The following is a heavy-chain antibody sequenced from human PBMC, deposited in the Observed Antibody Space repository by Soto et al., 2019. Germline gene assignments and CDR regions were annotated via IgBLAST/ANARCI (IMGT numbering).Heavy chain of an antibody. D-gene: IGHD2-2*01. V-gene: IGHV1-69*13. CDR3: AIVVVPAAPYYYYGLDV. CDR1: GGTFSSYA. Sequence: SVKVSCKASGGTFSSYAISWVRQAPGQGLEWMGGIIPTFGTANYAQKFQGRVTITADESTSTAYMELSSLRSEDTAVYYCAIVVVPAAPYYYYGLDVWGQGTTVTVSS. J-gene: IGHJ6*02. CDR2: IIPTFGTA.